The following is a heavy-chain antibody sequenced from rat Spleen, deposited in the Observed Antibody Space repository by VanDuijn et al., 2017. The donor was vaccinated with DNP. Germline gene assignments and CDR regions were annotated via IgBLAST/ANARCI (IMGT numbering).Heavy chain of an antibody. CDR2: IKKDSSTI. J-gene: IGHJ3*01. Sequence: EVKLVESGGGLVQPGGSLKLSCTASGFNFNDYWMDWVRQAPGKGLEWIGEIKKDSSTINYTPSLKDKFTISRDNAQNTLYLQMSKLGSEDTAIYYCARGPNYGGYSDFFDYWGQGTLVTVSS. CDR3: ARGPNYGGYSDFFDY. V-gene: IGHV4-2*01. CDR1: GFNFNDYW. D-gene: IGHD1-11*01.